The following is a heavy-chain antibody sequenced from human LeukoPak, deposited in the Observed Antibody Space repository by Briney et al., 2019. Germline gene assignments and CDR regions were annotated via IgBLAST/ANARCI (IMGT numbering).Heavy chain of an antibody. J-gene: IGHJ5*02. V-gene: IGHV3-7*03. D-gene: IGHD3-10*01. CDR1: GFTFSSYW. Sequence: PGGSLRLSCAASGFTFSSYWMSWVRQAPGKGLEWVANIKQDGSEKYYVDSVKGRFTISRDNAKNSLYLQMNSLRAEDTAVYYCARDAYYGPENWFDPWGQGTLVTVSS. CDR3: ARDAYYGPENWFDP. CDR2: IKQDGSEK.